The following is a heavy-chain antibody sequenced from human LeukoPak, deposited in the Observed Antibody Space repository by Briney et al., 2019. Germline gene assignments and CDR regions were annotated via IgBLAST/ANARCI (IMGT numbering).Heavy chain of an antibody. CDR3: AKDRLISGSYDFDY. CDR1: GFTFSSYW. J-gene: IGHJ4*02. D-gene: IGHD1-26*01. CDR2: IKQDGSEK. Sequence: GGSLRLSCAASGFTFSSYWMSWVRQAPGKGLEWVANIKQDGSEKYYVDSVKGRFTISRDNSKNTLYLQMNSLRAEDTAVYYCAKDRLISGSYDFDYWGQGTLVTVSS. V-gene: IGHV3-7*01.